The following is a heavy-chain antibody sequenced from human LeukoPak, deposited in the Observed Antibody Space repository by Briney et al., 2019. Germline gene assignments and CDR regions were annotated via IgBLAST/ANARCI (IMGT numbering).Heavy chain of an antibody. D-gene: IGHD6-6*01. CDR1: GFTFDDYA. V-gene: IGHV3-9*03. CDR2: ISWNSGSI. J-gene: IGHJ4*02. Sequence: GGSLRLSCAASGFTFDDYAMHWVRQAPGKGLEWVSGISWNSGSIGYADSVKGRFTISRDNAKNSLYLQMNSLRAEDMALYYCAKDGGLGYFDYWGQGTLVTVSS. CDR3: AKDGGLGYFDY.